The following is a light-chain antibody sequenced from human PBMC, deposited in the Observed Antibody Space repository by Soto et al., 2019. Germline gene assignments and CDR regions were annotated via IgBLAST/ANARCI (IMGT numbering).Light chain of an antibody. V-gene: IGLV4-69*01. Sequence: QPVLTQSPSASASLGASGKLTCTLSSGHSDYGIAWHQQQPDKGPRYLMKLNRDGSHNEGDGIPARFSGSNSGAERYLIISSLQSDDEADYYCPTWDTVVVFGGGTKLTVL. J-gene: IGLJ2*01. CDR1: SGHSDYG. CDR2: LNRDGSH. CDR3: PTWDTVVV.